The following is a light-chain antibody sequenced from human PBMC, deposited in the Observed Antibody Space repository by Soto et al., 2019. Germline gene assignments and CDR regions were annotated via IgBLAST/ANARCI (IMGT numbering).Light chain of an antibody. CDR2: GAS. V-gene: IGKV3-20*01. J-gene: IGKJ5*01. Sequence: EIGLTQPPGTLSLSPGEKATPSCRARRSVSSGYLAWYQQNPGRAPRLLIYGASSRATGIPDRFSGSGSGTDFTLTISRLEPEDFAVYYCQQYGSSPITFGQGTRLEIK. CDR1: RSVSSGY. CDR3: QQYGSSPIT.